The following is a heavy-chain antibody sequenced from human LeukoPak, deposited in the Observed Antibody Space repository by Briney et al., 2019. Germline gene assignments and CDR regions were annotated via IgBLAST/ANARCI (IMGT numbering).Heavy chain of an antibody. Sequence: PGGSLRLSCAASGFTFSSYSMNWVRQAPGKGLEWVSSISSSSSYIYYADSVKGRFTISRDNAKNSLYLQMNSLRAEDTAVYYCAREIARFTTAKSDYGGQGTLVTVSS. CDR2: ISSSSSYI. D-gene: IGHD3-22*01. CDR1: GFTFSSYS. J-gene: IGHJ4*02. CDR3: AREIARFTTAKSDY. V-gene: IGHV3-21*01.